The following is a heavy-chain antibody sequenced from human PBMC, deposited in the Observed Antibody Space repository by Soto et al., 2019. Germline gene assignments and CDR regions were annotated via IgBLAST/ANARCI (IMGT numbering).Heavy chain of an antibody. V-gene: IGHV3-30*18. CDR1: GFTFSSYG. CDR3: AKDSTIGQWLVAIDY. CDR2: ISYDGSNK. D-gene: IGHD6-19*01. Sequence: GGSLRLSCAASGFTFSSYGMHWVRQAPGKGLEWVAVISYDGSNKYYADSVRGRFTISRDNSKNTLYLQMNSLRAEDTAVYYCAKDSTIGQWLVAIDYWGQGTPVTVSS. J-gene: IGHJ4*02.